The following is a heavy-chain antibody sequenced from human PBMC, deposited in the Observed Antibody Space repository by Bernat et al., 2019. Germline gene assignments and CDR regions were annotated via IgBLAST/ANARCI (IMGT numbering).Heavy chain of an antibody. V-gene: IGHV3-53*05. Sequence: EVQLVETGGGLIQPGGSLRLSCAASGFTVSSNYMSWVRQASGKGLEWVSVIYSGCNTYYADSVKGRFTISRDNSKNTLYIQMNSLRAEDTAVYYCARGDCSGGSCYSLYYWGQGTLVTVSS. J-gene: IGHJ4*02. D-gene: IGHD2-15*01. CDR2: IYSGCNT. CDR3: ARGDCSGGSCYSLYY. CDR1: GFTVSSNY.